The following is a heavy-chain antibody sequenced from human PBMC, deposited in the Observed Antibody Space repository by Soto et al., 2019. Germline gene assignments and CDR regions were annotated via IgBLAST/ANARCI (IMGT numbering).Heavy chain of an antibody. Sequence: QVQLVESGGGLVKPEGSLRLSCAASGFIFSDYYMSWIRQAPGKGLEWVSYIRHSGDTIFYADSVKGRFTISRDNANNTLTRNMDSLRVEDTDVYYCARAMARYDALDIWCQGTMVTVSS. CDR1: GFIFSDYY. V-gene: IGHV3-11*01. CDR2: IRHSGDTI. J-gene: IGHJ3*02. D-gene: IGHD5-18*01. CDR3: ARAMARYDALDI.